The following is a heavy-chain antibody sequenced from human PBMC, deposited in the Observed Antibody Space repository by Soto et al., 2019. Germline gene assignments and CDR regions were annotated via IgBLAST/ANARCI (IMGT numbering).Heavy chain of an antibody. CDR2: INMSGTII. CDR1: GFSFSDYS. J-gene: IGHJ3*01. Sequence: PGGSLRLSCTASGFSFSDYSMNWVRQAPGKGLEWVSYINMSGTIIYYRDSVKGRFTIFRDESMNSVYLQMNSLRAEDTAVYYCARDQPHRSSTSPPQRGQRTMVTVSS. D-gene: IGHD2-2*01. CDR3: ARDQPHRSSTSPPQ. V-gene: IGHV3-11*01.